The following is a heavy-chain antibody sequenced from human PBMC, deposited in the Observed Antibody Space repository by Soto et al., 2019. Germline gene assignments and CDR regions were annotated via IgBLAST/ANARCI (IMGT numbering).Heavy chain of an antibody. Sequence: GGSLRLSCAASGFTFSSYSMNWVRQAPGKGLEWVSYISSSSSTIYYADSVKGRFTISRDNAKNSLYLQMNSLRAEDTAVYYCAKVGYCSGGSCYSYYFDYWGQGTLVTVSS. D-gene: IGHD2-15*01. V-gene: IGHV3-48*01. CDR3: AKVGYCSGGSCYSYYFDY. CDR1: GFTFSSYS. CDR2: ISSSSSTI. J-gene: IGHJ4*02.